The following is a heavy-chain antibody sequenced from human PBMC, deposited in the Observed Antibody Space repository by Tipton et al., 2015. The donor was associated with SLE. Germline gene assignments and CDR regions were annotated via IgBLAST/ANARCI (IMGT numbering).Heavy chain of an antibody. V-gene: IGHV3-7*01. Sequence: SLRLSCAASGFILSSYAMNWVRQAPGKGLEWVANIKQDGSEKSYVDSVKGRFTISRDNAKNSLYLQVNSLSAEDTAVYYCARGLGHLVDGYFDLWGRGTLVTVSS. CDR3: ARGLGHLVDGYFDL. CDR1: GFILSSYA. CDR2: IKQDGSEK. J-gene: IGHJ2*01. D-gene: IGHD6-6*01.